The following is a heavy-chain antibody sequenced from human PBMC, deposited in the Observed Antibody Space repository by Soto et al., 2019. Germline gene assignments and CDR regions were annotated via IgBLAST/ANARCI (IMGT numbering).Heavy chain of an antibody. V-gene: IGHV3-7*03. D-gene: IGHD4-4*01. CDR3: ARAQHSNAWYRLDL. Sequence: GGSLRLSCEASGFTVSGYWMSWVRQAPGKGLEWVADIKHDGSVQYYVDSVKGRLTISRDNAKKQLYLQMNGLRAEDTALYYCARAQHSNAWYRLDLCGQGTLVTVSS. CDR2: IKHDGSVQ. CDR1: GFTVSGYW. J-gene: IGHJ5*02.